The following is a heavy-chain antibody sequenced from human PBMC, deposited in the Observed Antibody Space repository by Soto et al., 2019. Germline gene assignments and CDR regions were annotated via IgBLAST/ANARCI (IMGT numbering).Heavy chain of an antibody. CDR1: GGSISSGDYY. D-gene: IGHD6-13*01. CDR2: IYYSGST. V-gene: IGHV4-30-4*01. Sequence: PSETLSLTCTVSGGSISSGDYYWSWIRQPPGKGLEWIGYIYYSGSTYYNPSLKSRVTISVDTSKNQFSLKLSSVTAAETAVYYCARTLTAAGSWFDPWGQGTLVTVSS. CDR3: ARTLTAAGSWFDP. J-gene: IGHJ5*02.